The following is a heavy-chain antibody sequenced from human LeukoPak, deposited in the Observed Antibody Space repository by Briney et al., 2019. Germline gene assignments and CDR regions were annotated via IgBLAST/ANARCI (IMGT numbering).Heavy chain of an antibody. D-gene: IGHD4-11*01. CDR1: GGSFTEYY. V-gene: IGHV4-34*01. CDR3: ARGSRLPIDY. J-gene: IGHJ4*02. CDR2: SSHSGNT. Sequence: PSETLSLTGAVYGGSFTEYYWSWIRQFPGKGLEWIGESSHSGNTNLNPSLESRVTISMGTSNYQFSLQLTSGTAADTAVYYSARGSRLPIDYWGQGSLVTDSS.